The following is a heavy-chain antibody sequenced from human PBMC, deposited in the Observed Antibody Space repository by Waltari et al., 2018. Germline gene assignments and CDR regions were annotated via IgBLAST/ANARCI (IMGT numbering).Heavy chain of an antibody. CDR1: GGSISTNY. CDR2: ISGSGGST. CDR3: ARFRLEAAGIGFDF. J-gene: IGHJ4*02. D-gene: IGHD6-13*01. Sequence: QLQLQESGPGLVKPSETLSLTCAVSGGSISTNYWSWIRQPPGKGLEWIGRISGSGGSTDYNPSLKSGVTMSTDTSKNQFSLKLTSVTAADTAVYYCARFRLEAAGIGFDFWGQGVLVTVSS. V-gene: IGHV4-4*07.